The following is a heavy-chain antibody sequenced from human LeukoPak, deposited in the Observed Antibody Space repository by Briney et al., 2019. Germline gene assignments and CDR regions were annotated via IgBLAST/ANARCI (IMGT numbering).Heavy chain of an antibody. CDR3: AKDQGTYYGSGTYFDY. CDR1: GFTFSNYA. D-gene: IGHD3-10*01. J-gene: IGHJ4*02. CDR2: ISGSGGST. V-gene: IGHV3-23*01. Sequence: GGSLRLSCAASGFTFSNYAMSWVRQAPGKGLEWVSAISGSGGSTYYADSVKGRFTISRDNSKNTLYLQMNSLRAEDTAVYYCAKDQGTYYGSGTYFDYWGQGTLVTVSA.